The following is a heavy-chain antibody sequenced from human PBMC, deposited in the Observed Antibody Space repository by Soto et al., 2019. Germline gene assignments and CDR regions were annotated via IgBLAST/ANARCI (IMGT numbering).Heavy chain of an antibody. D-gene: IGHD2-2*01. CDR1: GFTFRSYG. V-gene: IGHV3-33*01. CDR3: ARDRLVPYGYGMDV. CDR2: IWFDGSKK. Sequence: QMQLVESGGGVVQPGRSLRLSCAASGFTFRSYGIHWVRQAPGKGLEWVALIWFDGSKKYYVYSVKGRFAVSRDNSKNKLYLQMNSLRVEDTAVYYCARDRLVPYGYGMDVWGQGTTVNVSS. J-gene: IGHJ6*02.